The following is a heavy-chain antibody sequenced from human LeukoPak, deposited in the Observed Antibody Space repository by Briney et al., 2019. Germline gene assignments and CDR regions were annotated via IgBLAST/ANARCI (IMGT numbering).Heavy chain of an antibody. CDR1: GFTFSSYW. CDR2: IKQDGSEK. Sequence: GGSLRLSCAASGFTFSSYWMSWVRQAPGKGLEWVANIKQDGSEKYYVDSVKGRFTISRDNAKNSLYLQMNGLRAEDTAVYYCAREGSNYYFDYWGQGTLVTVSS. J-gene: IGHJ4*02. V-gene: IGHV3-7*01. D-gene: IGHD4-11*01. CDR3: AREGSNYYFDY.